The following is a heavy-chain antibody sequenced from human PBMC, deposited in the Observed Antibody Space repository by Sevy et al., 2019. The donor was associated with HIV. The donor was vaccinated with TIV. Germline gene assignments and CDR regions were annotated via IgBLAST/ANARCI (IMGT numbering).Heavy chain of an antibody. CDR2: IKNENEGGTT. CDR1: GFPFSDAW. D-gene: IGHD5-18*01. Sequence: GGSLRLSCAASGFPFSDAWMNWVRQVPGKGLEWVGLIKNENEGGTTDYAAPVKGRSIISRDDSKNTLYLQMSSLKTEDTAVYYCGRVLYTYGYLDYWGQGTLVTVSS. V-gene: IGHV3-15*01. CDR3: GRVLYTYGYLDY. J-gene: IGHJ4*02.